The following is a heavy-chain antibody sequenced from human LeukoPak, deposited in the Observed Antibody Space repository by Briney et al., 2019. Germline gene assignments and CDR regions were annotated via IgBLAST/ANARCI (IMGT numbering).Heavy chain of an antibody. CDR1: GYTFTGYY. CDR2: INPNSGGT. Sequence: ASVKDSCKASGYTFTGYYMHCVRQAPGQGLEWVGWINPNSGGTNYAQKLWGGVTMTRHTSISTAYMELSRLRSDDTAVYYCARDMSGSYHDNWFDPWGQGTLVTVSS. CDR3: ARDMSGSYHDNWFDP. V-gene: IGHV1-2*02. J-gene: IGHJ5*02. D-gene: IGHD1-26*01.